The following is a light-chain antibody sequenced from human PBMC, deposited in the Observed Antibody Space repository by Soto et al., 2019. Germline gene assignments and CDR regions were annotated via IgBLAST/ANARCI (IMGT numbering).Light chain of an antibody. CDR3: ATWDDSLDGHV. J-gene: IGLJ1*01. CDR2: SHN. Sequence: QSVLTQPPSASGTPGQRVIISCSGSSSNIGSNTVNWYQQLPGTAPKLLIYSHNQRPSGVPDRFSGSQSGTSASLAISGLQSEDEADYYCATWDDSLDGHVFGTGTKLTV. V-gene: IGLV1-44*01. CDR1: SSNIGSNT.